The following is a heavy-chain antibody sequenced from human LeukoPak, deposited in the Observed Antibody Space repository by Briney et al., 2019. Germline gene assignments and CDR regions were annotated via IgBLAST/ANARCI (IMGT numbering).Heavy chain of an antibody. CDR2: IYASGST. Sequence: SQSLSLTCPVSGGSISSGSYDCSWIRQPAGRGLEWIGRIYASGSTNYHPCLKSRFPISVDTSKNHFSLKLRSVTAADTAVYYCAGEQLLWSAFDIWGQGIMVTVSS. CDR3: AGEQLLWSAFDI. J-gene: IGHJ3*02. V-gene: IGHV4-61*02. CDR1: GGSISSGSYD. D-gene: IGHD2-2*01.